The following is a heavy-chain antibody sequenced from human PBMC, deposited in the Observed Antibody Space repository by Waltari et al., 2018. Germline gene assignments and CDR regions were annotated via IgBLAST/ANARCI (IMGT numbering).Heavy chain of an antibody. CDR1: GGSLSGYH. CDR2: INDRGRT. J-gene: IGHJ6*03. Sequence: QVQLQQWGAGLLKPSETLSLTCDVSGGSLSGYHWTWIRQPPGKGLEWIGEINDRGRTTYNPSLESRVTVSIDTANNQFSLRVRSVTAADTAVYYCARVFGYYYYYMDVWGKGTTVTISS. D-gene: IGHD3-3*01. V-gene: IGHV4-34*02. CDR3: ARVFGYYYYYMDV.